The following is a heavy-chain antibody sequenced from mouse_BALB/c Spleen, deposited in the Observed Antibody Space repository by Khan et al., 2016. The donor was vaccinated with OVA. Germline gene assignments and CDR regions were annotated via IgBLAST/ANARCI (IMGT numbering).Heavy chain of an antibody. V-gene: IGHV9-3-1*01. CDR1: GYTFTKNG. CDR3: ARVGDDGNIDS. D-gene: IGHD2-12*01. CDR2: INTYTGEP. Sequence: QIQLVQSGPELKKPGEPVKISCKASGYTFTKNGMNWGKQAPGQGLKWMGWINTYTGEPTYAADFKGRIAFSLETSASTAYLQINNIKNEDTATXFCARVGDDGNIDSWGQGTSVTVSP. J-gene: IGHJ4*01.